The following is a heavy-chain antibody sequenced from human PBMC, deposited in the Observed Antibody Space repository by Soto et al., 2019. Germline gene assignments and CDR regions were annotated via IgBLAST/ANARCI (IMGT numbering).Heavy chain of an antibody. J-gene: IGHJ4*02. CDR2: MNPGSGDT. CDR3: ARDIFGLLIIGVSDF. CDR1: RYSFTNND. V-gene: IGHV1-8*01. D-gene: IGHD3-3*01. Sequence: ASVKESCKASRYSFTNNDGTWLRQATGQGLEWMGWMNPGSGDTGYAQKFQGRVTMTRDISIATAYMELSSLRSEDTAVYYCARDIFGLLIIGVSDFWGQGTLVTVSS.